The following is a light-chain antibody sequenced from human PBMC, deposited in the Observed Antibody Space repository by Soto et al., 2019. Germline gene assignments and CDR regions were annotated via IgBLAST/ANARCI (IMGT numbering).Light chain of an antibody. CDR2: DVS. CDR3: SSYTTGNTYV. J-gene: IGLJ1*01. V-gene: IGLV2-14*01. CDR1: SSDVGVYNS. Sequence: QSVLTPPASVSGSPGQSITISCTGTSSDVGVYNSVSWYRQHPGKVPKLMIYDVSNRPSGLSNRFSGSKSGNTASLTISGLQAEDEADYYCSSYTTGNTYVFGSGTKLTVL.